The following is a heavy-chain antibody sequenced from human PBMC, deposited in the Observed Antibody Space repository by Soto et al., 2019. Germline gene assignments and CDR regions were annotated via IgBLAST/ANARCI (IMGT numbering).Heavy chain of an antibody. Sequence: EVQLVQSGAEVKKPGESLRISCKGSGYSFTSYWISWVRQMPGKGLEWMGRIDPSDSYTNYSPSFQGHVTISADKSISTAYLQWSSLKASDTAMYYCARQDAGNSAYYYYGMDVWGQGTTVTVSS. CDR3: ARQDAGNSAYYYYGMDV. V-gene: IGHV5-10-1*01. D-gene: IGHD6-13*01. J-gene: IGHJ6*02. CDR2: IDPSDSYT. CDR1: GYSFTSYW.